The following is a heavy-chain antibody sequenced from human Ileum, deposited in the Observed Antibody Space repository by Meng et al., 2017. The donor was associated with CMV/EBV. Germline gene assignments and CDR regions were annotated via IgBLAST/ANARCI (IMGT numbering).Heavy chain of an antibody. V-gene: IGHV4-4*07. CDR2: LRTSGTI. Sequence: QMQLQESGPGLVKPSEPLSLTCSVSGGSISDYHWTWIRKPAGKGLQWLGRLRTSGTIDHNPSFKSRVTLSIDTSKNQFSLKLTSVTAADTAVYYCGRAGARGVPVDIWGQGTLVTVSS. CDR3: GRAGARGVPVDI. D-gene: IGHD3-10*01. J-gene: IGHJ4*02. CDR1: GGSISDYH.